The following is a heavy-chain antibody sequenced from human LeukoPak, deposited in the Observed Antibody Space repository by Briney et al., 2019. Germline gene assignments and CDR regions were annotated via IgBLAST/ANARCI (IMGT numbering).Heavy chain of an antibody. J-gene: IGHJ4*02. V-gene: IGHV1-2*02. Sequence: ASVKVSCMASGYTFTGYYMHWVRQAPGQGLEWMGWINPNSGGTNYAQKFQGRVTMTRDTSISTAYMELSRLRSDDTAVYYCARAHKDYYDSSGYYSPFDYWGQGTLVTVSS. CDR1: GYTFTGYY. D-gene: IGHD3-22*01. CDR3: ARAHKDYYDSSGYYSPFDY. CDR2: INPNSGGT.